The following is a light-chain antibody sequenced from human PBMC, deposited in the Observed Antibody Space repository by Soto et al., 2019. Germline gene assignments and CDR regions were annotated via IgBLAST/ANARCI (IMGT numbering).Light chain of an antibody. CDR2: AAS. CDR1: QTIYTY. CDR3: QQYNSSPT. Sequence: DIQMTQSPSSLSASVGDRVSVTCRASQTIYTYLHWYQQKPGKAPKLLIYAASSLQSGVPSRFSGSGSGTDFTLTISSLHPEDFATYYCQQYNSSPTFGGGTKVEIK. J-gene: IGKJ4*01. V-gene: IGKV1-39*01.